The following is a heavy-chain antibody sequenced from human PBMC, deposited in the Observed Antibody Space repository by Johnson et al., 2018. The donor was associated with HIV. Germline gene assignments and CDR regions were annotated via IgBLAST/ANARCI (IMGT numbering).Heavy chain of an antibody. CDR3: ARDLLIAYCGGDCWDAFDS. V-gene: IGHV3-30-3*01. J-gene: IGHJ3*02. Sequence: HVQLVESGGGVVQPGRSLRLSCAASGFTFSSYAMHWVRQAPGKGLEWVAVISYDGSNKYYADSVKGRFTISRDNSKNTLYLQMNSLRAEDTAVYYCARDLLIAYCGGDCWDAFDSWGQGTMVTISS. D-gene: IGHD2-21*02. CDR2: ISYDGSNK. CDR1: GFTFSSYA.